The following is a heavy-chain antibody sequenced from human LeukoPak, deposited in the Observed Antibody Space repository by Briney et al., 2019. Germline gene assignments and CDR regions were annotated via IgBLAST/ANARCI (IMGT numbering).Heavy chain of an antibody. Sequence: GGSLRLSCEASGFSFPYGMSWVRQAPGKGLEWVSAISGSGGSTYYADSVKGRVTISRDNSKNTLYLQVNSLRVEDTAVYYCAKDRLGAMMYFDFWGQGTLVTVSS. CDR1: GFSFPYG. D-gene: IGHD1-26*01. V-gene: IGHV3-23*01. J-gene: IGHJ4*02. CDR3: AKDRLGAMMYFDF. CDR2: ISGSGGST.